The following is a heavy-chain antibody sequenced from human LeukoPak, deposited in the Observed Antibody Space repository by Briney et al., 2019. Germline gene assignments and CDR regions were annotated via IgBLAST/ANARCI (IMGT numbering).Heavy chain of an antibody. V-gene: IGHV4-34*01. J-gene: IGHJ4*02. Sequence: SGTLSLTCAVYGGSFSGYYWSWIRQPPGKGLEWIGEINHSGSTNYNPSLKSRVTISVDTSKNQFSLKLSSVTAADTAVYYCAREGGENRRPYTGGQEPLATVP. D-gene: IGHD1-14*01. CDR3: AREGGENRRPYT. CDR2: INHSGST. CDR1: GGSFSGYY.